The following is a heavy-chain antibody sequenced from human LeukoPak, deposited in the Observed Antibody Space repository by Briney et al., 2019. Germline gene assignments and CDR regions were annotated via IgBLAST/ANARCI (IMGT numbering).Heavy chain of an antibody. J-gene: IGHJ4*02. CDR1: GYTFTGYY. CDR2: IDPDSGGT. Sequence: ASVKVSCKASGYTFTGYYMHWVRQAPGQGLEWMGWIDPDSGGTNFAQKFQGRVTMTRDTSISTAYMELSRLRSDDTAVYYCGRDFRDSLDYWGQGTLVTVSS. CDR3: GRDFRDSLDY. V-gene: IGHV1-2*02.